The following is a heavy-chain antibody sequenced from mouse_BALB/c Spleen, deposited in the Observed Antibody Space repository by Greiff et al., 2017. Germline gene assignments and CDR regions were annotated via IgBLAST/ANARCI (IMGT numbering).Heavy chain of an antibody. CDR2: IYPYNGGT. D-gene: IGHD2-4*01. J-gene: IGHJ4*01. Sequence: VQLKQSGPELVKPGASVKISCKASGYTFTDYNMHWVKQSHGKSLEWIGYIYPYNGGTGYNQKFKSKATLTVDNSSSTAYMELRSLTSEDSAVYYCARDDYDGGRAMDYWGQGTSVTVSS. V-gene: IGHV1S29*02. CDR1: GYTFTDYN. CDR3: ARDDYDGGRAMDY.